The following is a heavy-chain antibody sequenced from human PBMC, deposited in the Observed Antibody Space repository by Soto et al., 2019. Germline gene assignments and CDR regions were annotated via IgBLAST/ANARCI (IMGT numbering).Heavy chain of an antibody. Sequence: SVKVSCKTPGYTFTRYNMHWVRQAPGQGLEWMGRIIPILGIANYAQKFQGRVTITADKSTSTAYMELSSLRSEDTAVYYCARDSGTPFDYWGQGTLVTVSS. CDR1: GYTFTRYN. V-gene: IGHV1-69*04. CDR3: ARDSGTPFDY. D-gene: IGHD2-15*01. CDR2: IIPILGIA. J-gene: IGHJ4*02.